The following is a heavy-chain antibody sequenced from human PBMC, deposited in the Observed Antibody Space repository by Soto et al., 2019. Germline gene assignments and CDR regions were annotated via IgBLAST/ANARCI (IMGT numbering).Heavy chain of an antibody. J-gene: IGHJ4*02. V-gene: IGHV3-21*01. CDR3: ARGLVLRFLEWLSPWGY. CDR1: GFTFSSYS. Sequence: PGGSLRLSCAASGFTFSSYSMNWVRQAPGKGLEWVSSISSSSSYIYYADSVKGRFTISRDNAKNSLYLQMNSLRAEDTAVYYCARGLVLRFLEWLSPWGYWGQGTLVTVSS. D-gene: IGHD3-3*01. CDR2: ISSSSSYI.